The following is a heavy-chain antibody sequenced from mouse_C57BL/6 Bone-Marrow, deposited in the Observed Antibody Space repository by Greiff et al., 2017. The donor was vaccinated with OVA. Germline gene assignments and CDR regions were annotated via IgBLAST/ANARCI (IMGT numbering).Heavy chain of an antibody. J-gene: IGHJ3*01. Sequence: EVQLVESGGGLVQPGESLKLSCESNEYEFPSHDMSWVRKTPEKRLELVAAINSDGGSTYYPETMERRIIISRDNTKKTQYLQMSSLRSEDTALYYCASITAVVAAWFAYWGQGTLVTVSA. D-gene: IGHD1-1*01. CDR2: INSDGGST. CDR1: EYEFPSHD. CDR3: ASITAVVAAWFAY. V-gene: IGHV5-2*01.